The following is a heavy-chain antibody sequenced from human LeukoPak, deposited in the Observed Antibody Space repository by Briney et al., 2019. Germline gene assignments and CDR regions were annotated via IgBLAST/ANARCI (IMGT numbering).Heavy chain of an antibody. CDR2: ISYDGSNK. CDR1: GFTFSSYW. J-gene: IGHJ4*02. CDR3: ARGLLFI. V-gene: IGHV3-30-3*01. D-gene: IGHD2-21*01. Sequence: GGSLRLSCAASGFTFSSYWMSWVRQAPGKGLEWVAVISYDGSNKYYADSVKGRFTISRDNSKNTLYLQMNSLRAEDTAVYYCARGLLFIWGQGTLVTVSS.